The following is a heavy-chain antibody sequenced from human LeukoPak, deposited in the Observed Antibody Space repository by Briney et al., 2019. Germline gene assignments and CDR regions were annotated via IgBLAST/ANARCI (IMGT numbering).Heavy chain of an antibody. Sequence: ASVKVSCKASGYTFTTYFVHWVRQAPGQGLEWMGWINPNSGGTNYARKFQGRVTMTRDTSISTAYTELSRLRSDDTAVYYCAKVTVATILNYYDSSGAFDYWGREPWSPSPQ. J-gene: IGHJ4*02. CDR2: INPNSGGT. V-gene: IGHV1-2*02. D-gene: IGHD3-22*01. CDR1: GYTFTTYF. CDR3: AKVTVATILNYYDSSGAFDY.